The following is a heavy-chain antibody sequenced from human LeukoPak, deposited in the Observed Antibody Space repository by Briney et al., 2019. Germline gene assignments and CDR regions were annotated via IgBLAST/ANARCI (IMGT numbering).Heavy chain of an antibody. J-gene: IGHJ6*03. CDR2: ISYDGSNK. V-gene: IGHV3-30*01. CDR3: ARVPGGYYYYYMDV. CDR1: GFTFSSYA. Sequence: PGGSLRLSCAASGFTFSSYAMHWVRQAPGKGLEWVAVISYDGSNKYYADSVKGRFTISRDNSKNTLYLQMNSLRAEDTAVYYCARVPGGYYYYYMDVWGTGTTVTVSS.